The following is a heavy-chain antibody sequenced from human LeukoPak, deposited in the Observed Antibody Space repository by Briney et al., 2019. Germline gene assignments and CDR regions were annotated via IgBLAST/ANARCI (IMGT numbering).Heavy chain of an antibody. CDR3: AKDLVGVHYN. J-gene: IGHJ4*02. D-gene: IGHD1-26*01. Sequence: GGSLRLSCAASGFPFNNYAMSWVHQAPGKGLEWVSAISGSGRDTYFADSMKGRFTISRENSQNTLYLQMNSPRAEDTAVYYCAKDLVGVHYNWGEGTLVTVSS. CDR2: ISGSGRDT. CDR1: GFPFNNYA. V-gene: IGHV3-23*01.